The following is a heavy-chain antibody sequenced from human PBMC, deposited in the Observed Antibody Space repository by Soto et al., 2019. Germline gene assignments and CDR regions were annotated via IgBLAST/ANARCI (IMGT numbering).Heavy chain of an antibody. CDR3: ARGGFYYDSSGSQGGY. Sequence: ASVKVSCKASGYTFSGYYMHWGRQAPGQGLEWMGWINPNSGGKNYAQKFQGRVTMTRDTSISTAYMELSRLRSDDTAVYYCARGGFYYDSSGSQGGYWGQGTLVTAPQ. V-gene: IGHV1-2*02. D-gene: IGHD3-22*01. CDR2: INPNSGGK. CDR1: GYTFSGYY. J-gene: IGHJ4*02.